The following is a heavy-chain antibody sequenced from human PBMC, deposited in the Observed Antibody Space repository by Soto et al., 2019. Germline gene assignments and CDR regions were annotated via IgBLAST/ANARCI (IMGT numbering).Heavy chain of an antibody. D-gene: IGHD6-13*01. V-gene: IGHV4-59*08. J-gene: IGHJ4*02. CDR3: ARHPGYSSSWYYFDY. CDR1: GSSFSNYH. CDR2: IYSSGST. Sequence: SETLSLTCTVSGSSFSNYHWSLIRQPPGKGLERIGNIYSSGSTNYNPSLKSRVNISVDTSKNQFCLKLSSVTAADTAVYYCARHPGYSSSWYYFDYWGQGTLVTVSS.